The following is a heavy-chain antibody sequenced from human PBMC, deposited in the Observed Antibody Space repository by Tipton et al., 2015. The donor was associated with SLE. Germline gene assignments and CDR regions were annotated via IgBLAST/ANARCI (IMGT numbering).Heavy chain of an antibody. J-gene: IGHJ4*02. CDR3: AKGSGWYKG. CDR2: IHTSGNI. Sequence: TLSLTCTVSGDSIVSYYWSWIRQPAGKGLEWIGRIHTSGNINYNPSLKSRVTMSLDTSKNQFSLRLSSVTAADTAVFYCAKGSGWYKGWGQGTLVTVSS. CDR1: GDSIVSYY. D-gene: IGHD6-19*01. V-gene: IGHV4-4*07.